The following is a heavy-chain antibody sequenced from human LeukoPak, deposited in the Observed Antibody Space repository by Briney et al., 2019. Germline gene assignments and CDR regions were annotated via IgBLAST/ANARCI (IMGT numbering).Heavy chain of an antibody. CDR2: IYYSGST. D-gene: IGHD3-22*01. J-gene: IGHJ3*02. Sequence: SETLSLTCTVSGGSISSYYWSWIRQPPGKGLEWIGYIYYSGSTNYNPSLKSRVTISVDTSKNQFSLKLSSVTAADTAVYYCARLASDYYDSSGHGFGAFDIWGQGTMVTVSS. CDR3: ARLASDYYDSSGHGFGAFDI. V-gene: IGHV4-59*01. CDR1: GGSISSYY.